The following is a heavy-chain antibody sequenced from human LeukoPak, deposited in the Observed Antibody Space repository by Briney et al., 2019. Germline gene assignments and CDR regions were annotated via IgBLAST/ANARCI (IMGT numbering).Heavy chain of an antibody. D-gene: IGHD3-3*01. Sequence: PSETLSLTCAVYGGSFSGYYWSWIRQPPGKGLEWIGEINHSGSTNYNPSLKSRVTISVDTSKNQFSLKLSSVTAADTAVYYCARQRSGFWSGRHFDPWGQGTLVTVSS. CDR1: GGSFSGYY. J-gene: IGHJ5*02. V-gene: IGHV4-34*01. CDR2: INHSGST. CDR3: ARQRSGFWSGRHFDP.